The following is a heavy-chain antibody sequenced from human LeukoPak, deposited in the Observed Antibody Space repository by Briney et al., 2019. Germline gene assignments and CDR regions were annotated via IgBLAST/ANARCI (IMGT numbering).Heavy chain of an antibody. CDR3: AKDSTALGGNYLDY. CDR1: GFTFDDYA. Sequence: PGGSLRLSCAASGFTFDDYAMHGVRKAPGKGLEWVSGISWNSGSIGYADSVKGRFTISRDNAKNSLYLQMNSLRAEDTALYYCAKDSTALGGNYLDYWGQGTLVTVSS. CDR2: ISWNSGSI. D-gene: IGHD3-16*01. V-gene: IGHV3-9*01. J-gene: IGHJ4*02.